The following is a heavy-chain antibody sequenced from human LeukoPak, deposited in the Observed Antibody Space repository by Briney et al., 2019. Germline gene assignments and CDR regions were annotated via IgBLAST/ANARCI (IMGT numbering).Heavy chain of an antibody. V-gene: IGHV3-33*06. D-gene: IGHD4-17*01. Sequence: PGGSLTLSCAASGFTFSSYGMHWVRHAPGKGLEWVAVIWYDGSNKYYADSVKGRFTISRDNSKNTLYLQMISLRAEDTAVYYCAKRRDGWFDPWGQGTLVTVSS. CDR2: IWYDGSNK. CDR1: GFTFSSYG. J-gene: IGHJ5*02. CDR3: AKRRDGWFDP.